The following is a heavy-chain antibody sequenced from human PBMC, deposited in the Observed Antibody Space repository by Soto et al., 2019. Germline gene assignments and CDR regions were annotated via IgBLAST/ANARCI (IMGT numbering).Heavy chain of an antibody. D-gene: IGHD6-13*01. V-gene: IGHV1-18*04. CDR1: GYTFTSYG. Sequence: ASVKVSCKASGYTFTSYGISWVRQAPGQGLEWMGWISAYNGNTNYAQKLQGRVTMTTDTSTSTAYMELRSLRSDDTAVYYCARQQLPPCSYHYGMDVWGQVTTVAVSS. CDR2: ISAYNGNT. J-gene: IGHJ6*02. CDR3: ARQQLPPCSYHYGMDV.